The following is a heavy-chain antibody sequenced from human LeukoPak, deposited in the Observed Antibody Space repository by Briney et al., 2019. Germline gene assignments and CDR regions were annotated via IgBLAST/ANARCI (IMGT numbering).Heavy chain of an antibody. D-gene: IGHD2-15*01. CDR3: ARPGSGGRCYSPLACYYYGMDV. CDR2: IYSGGNT. J-gene: IGHJ6*02. V-gene: IGHV3-66*01. Sequence: GGSLRLSCAASGFTVSSNYMSWVRQAPGNGLEGVSVIYSGGNTYYAESVKGRFTIFRDNSKNTLYLQMNSLRAEDTAVYYWARPGSGGRCYSPLACYYYGMDVWGQGTTVTVSS. CDR1: GFTVSSNY.